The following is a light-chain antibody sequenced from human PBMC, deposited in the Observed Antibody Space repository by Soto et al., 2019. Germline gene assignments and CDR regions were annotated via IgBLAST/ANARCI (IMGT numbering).Light chain of an antibody. J-gene: IGKJ2*01. CDR1: QSLLHSNGYNY. CDR3: MQALQTPPT. V-gene: IGKV2-28*01. CDR2: LGS. Sequence: DIVMTKSPLSLLVTPGEPASISCRSSQSLLHSNGYNYLDWYLQKPGQSPQLLIYLGSNRASGVPDRFSGSGSGTDFTLKISRVEAEDVGVYYCMQALQTPPTFGQGTKLEIK.